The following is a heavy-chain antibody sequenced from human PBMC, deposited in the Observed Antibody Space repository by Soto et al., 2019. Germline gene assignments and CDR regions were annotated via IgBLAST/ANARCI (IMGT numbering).Heavy chain of an antibody. Sequence: EVQLVESGGGLVQPGGSLRLSWTASGFTFSDSWMTGVRQAPGKGLEWVARIKPDESEKKYADSVQGPFSISRDNAKNSMYLHIDSMSGEDTAVYYCVRGGSNYASWGQGTLVTVSS. CDR2: IKPDESEK. J-gene: IGHJ5*02. CDR3: VRGGSNYAS. D-gene: IGHD4-4*01. CDR1: GFTFSDSW. V-gene: IGHV3-7*01.